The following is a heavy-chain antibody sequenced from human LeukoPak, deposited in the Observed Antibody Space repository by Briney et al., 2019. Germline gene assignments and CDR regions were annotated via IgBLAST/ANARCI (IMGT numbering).Heavy chain of an antibody. Sequence: PGGSLRLSCAASGFTFSNYWMSWVRQAPGKGLEWVANINQDGSEIYSVDSVKGRFTISRDNAKNSLYLQINSLRAEDTAVYYCARDQGSMIVVRTTTWYFDLWGRGTLVTVSS. V-gene: IGHV3-7*01. CDR1: GFTFSNYW. D-gene: IGHD3-22*01. CDR2: INQDGSEI. J-gene: IGHJ2*01. CDR3: ARDQGSMIVVRTTTWYFDL.